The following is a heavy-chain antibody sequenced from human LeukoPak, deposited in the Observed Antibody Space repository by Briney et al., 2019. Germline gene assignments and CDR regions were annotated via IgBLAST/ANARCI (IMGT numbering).Heavy chain of an antibody. CDR3: AKDILSRIAVVGTPGAFDI. D-gene: IGHD6-19*01. V-gene: IGHV3-30-3*01. Sequence: GGSLRLSCAASGFTFSSYAMHWVRQAPGKGLEWVAVISYDGSNKYYADSVKGRFTISRDNSKNTLYLQMNSLRAEDTAVYYCAKDILSRIAVVGTPGAFDIWGQGTMVTVSS. CDR1: GFTFSSYA. J-gene: IGHJ3*02. CDR2: ISYDGSNK.